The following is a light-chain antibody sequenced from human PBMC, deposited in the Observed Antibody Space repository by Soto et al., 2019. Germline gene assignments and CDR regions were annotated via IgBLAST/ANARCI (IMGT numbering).Light chain of an antibody. CDR2: EGS. CDR3: CSSAGSSTLV. Sequence: QSVLTQPASVSGSPGQSITISCTGTSSDVGSYNLVSWYQQHPRKAPKLMIYEGSKRPSGVSNRFSGSKSGNTASLTISGLQAEDEADYYCCSSAGSSTLVFGGGTKLTVL. CDR1: SSDVGSYNL. J-gene: IGLJ2*01. V-gene: IGLV2-23*01.